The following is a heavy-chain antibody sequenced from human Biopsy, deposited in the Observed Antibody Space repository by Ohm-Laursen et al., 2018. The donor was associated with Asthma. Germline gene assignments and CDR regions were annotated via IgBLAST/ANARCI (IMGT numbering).Heavy chain of an antibody. CDR1: GFNLNTYT. V-gene: IGHV3-30*04. Sequence: SLRLSCAASGFNLNTYTLSWVRQAPGQGLAWPSTISYDGKFKYFADSVKGRFTISRDYSKNTLYLQMNSLRLEDTGVYFCARDAGMNLAPGHWSFDLWGRGTLLTVSS. CDR2: ISYDGKFK. CDR3: ARDAGMNLAPGHWSFDL. D-gene: IGHD1-14*01. J-gene: IGHJ2*01.